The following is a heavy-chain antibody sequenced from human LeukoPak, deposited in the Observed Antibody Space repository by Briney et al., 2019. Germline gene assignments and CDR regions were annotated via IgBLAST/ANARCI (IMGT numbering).Heavy chain of an antibody. D-gene: IGHD3-16*01. CDR1: GGSISSGVYY. CDR3: ARSLLGDFDY. CDR2: IYYSGST. J-gene: IGHJ4*02. V-gene: IGHV4-30-4*08. Sequence: SQTLSLTCTVSGGSISSGVYYWSWIRQPPGKGLEWIGYIYYSGSTYYNPSLKSRVTISVDTSKNQFSLRLSSVTAADTAVYYCARSLLGDFDYWGQGTLVTVSS.